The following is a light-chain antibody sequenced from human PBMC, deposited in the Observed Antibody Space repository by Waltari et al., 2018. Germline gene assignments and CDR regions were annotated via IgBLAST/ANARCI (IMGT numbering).Light chain of an antibody. Sequence: SYELTQPPSVSVSPGQTARITCSGDALPKQYAYWYQQKPGQAPVLVIYKDSERPSGIPERFSGPSSGTTVTLTISGVQAEDEAYYYCQSADSSGTYVVFGGGTKLTVL. V-gene: IGLV3-25*03. CDR2: KDS. CDR1: ALPKQY. CDR3: QSADSSGTYVV. J-gene: IGLJ2*01.